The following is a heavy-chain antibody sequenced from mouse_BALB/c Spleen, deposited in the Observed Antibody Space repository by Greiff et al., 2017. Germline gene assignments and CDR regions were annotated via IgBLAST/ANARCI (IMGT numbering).Heavy chain of an antibody. D-gene: IGHD2-3*01. Sequence: VQVVESGPGLVAPSQSLSITCTVSGFSLTSYGVHWVRQPPGKGLEWLGVIWAGGSTNYNSALMSRLSISKDNSKSQVFLKMNSLQTDDTAMYYCARDRDGYYSYYAMDYWGQGTSVTVSS. CDR2: IWAGGST. CDR3: ARDRDGYYSYYAMDY. V-gene: IGHV2-9*02. J-gene: IGHJ4*01. CDR1: GFSLTSYG.